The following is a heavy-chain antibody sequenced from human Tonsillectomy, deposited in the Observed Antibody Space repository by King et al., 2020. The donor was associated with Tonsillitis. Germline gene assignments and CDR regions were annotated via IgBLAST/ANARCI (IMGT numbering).Heavy chain of an antibody. V-gene: IGHV3-23*04. CDR3: AKDYYAAHFDY. D-gene: IGHD1-26*01. CDR2: ISGSGGNT. Sequence: VQLVESGGGLVQPGGSLRLSCAASGFTFSSYAMSWVRQAPGKGLEWVSAISGSGGNTYYAESVMGRFTISRDSSKNTLYLQMNSLRAEDTAIYYCAKDYYAAHFDYWGQGTLVTVSS. J-gene: IGHJ4*02. CDR1: GFTFSSYA.